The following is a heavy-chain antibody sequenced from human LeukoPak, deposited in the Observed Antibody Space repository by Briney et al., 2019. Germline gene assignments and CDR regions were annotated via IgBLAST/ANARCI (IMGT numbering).Heavy chain of an antibody. CDR1: GFTFSSYW. CDR2: IKQDGSEE. V-gene: IGHV3-7*01. J-gene: IGHJ1*01. CDR3: ATLLVNSYKNKFFQE. Sequence: GGSLRLSCAASGFTFSSYWMTWVRQAPGKGLEWVANIKQDGSEETYVDSVKGRFIISRDNAKKSLYLQMNGLRAEDTAVYYCATLLVNSYKNKFFQEWGQGTLVTVSS. D-gene: IGHD5-24*01.